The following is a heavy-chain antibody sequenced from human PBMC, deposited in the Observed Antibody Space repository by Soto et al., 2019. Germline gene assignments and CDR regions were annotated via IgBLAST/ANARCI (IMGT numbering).Heavy chain of an antibody. J-gene: IGHJ5*02. CDR1: GDSISSSNW. CDR2: IYHSGST. V-gene: IGHV4-4*02. CDR3: ARDMYYYGSGSYFANWFDP. D-gene: IGHD3-10*01. Sequence: SETLSLTCAVSGDSISSSNWWSWVRQPPGKGLEWIGEIYHSGSTNYNPSLKSRVTISVDKSKNQFSLKLSSVTAADTAVYYCARDMYYYGSGSYFANWFDPWGQGTLVTVSS.